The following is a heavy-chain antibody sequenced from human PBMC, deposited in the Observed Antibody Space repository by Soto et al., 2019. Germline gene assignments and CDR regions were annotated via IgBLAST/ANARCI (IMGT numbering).Heavy chain of an antibody. CDR3: ARDKEAVTSNWYFDL. CDR1: GFTFSSYS. D-gene: IGHD4-17*01. Sequence: EVQLVESGGGLVQPGGSLRLSCAASGFTFSSYSMNWVRQAPGKGLEWVSYISSSSSTIYYADSVKGRFTISRDNAKNSLYLQMNSLRDEDTAVYYCARDKEAVTSNWYFDLWGCGTLVTVSS. CDR2: ISSSSSTI. J-gene: IGHJ2*01. V-gene: IGHV3-48*02.